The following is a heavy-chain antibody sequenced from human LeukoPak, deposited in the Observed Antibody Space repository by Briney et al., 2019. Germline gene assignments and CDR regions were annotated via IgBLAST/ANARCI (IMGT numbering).Heavy chain of an antibody. J-gene: IGHJ4*02. D-gene: IGHD5-24*01. CDR1: GFSISSGYY. CDR3: ATWGTVATITGNDY. CDR2: IYHSGST. V-gene: IGHV4-38-2*02. Sequence: SETLSLTCTVSGFSISSGYYWGWIRQPPGKGLEWIGSIYHSGSTYYSPSLNSRVTISVVTSKNQFSLRLSSVTAADTAVYYCATWGTVATITGNDYWGQGTPVTVSS.